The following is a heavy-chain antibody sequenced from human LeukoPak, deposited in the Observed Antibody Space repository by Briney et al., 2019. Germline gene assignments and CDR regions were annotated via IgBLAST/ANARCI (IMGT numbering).Heavy chain of an antibody. D-gene: IGHD5-12*01. CDR2: IYSGGST. CDR1: GFAVSSNY. CDR3: AGDRGYSGYEGGFGWFDP. J-gene: IGHJ5*02. Sequence: GGSLRLSCAASGFAVSSNYMSWVRQAPGKGLEWVSVIYSGGSTYYADSVKGRFTISRDNSKNTLYLQMNSLRAEDTAVYYCAGDRGYSGYEGGFGWFDPWGQGTLVTVSS. V-gene: IGHV3-66*01.